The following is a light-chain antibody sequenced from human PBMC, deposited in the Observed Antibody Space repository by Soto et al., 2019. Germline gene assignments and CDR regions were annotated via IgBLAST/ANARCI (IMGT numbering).Light chain of an antibody. CDR1: QSVSSSY. Sequence: EIVLTQSPGTLSLSPGERATLSCRASQSVSSSYLAWYRQKPGEAPRLLIYGASGSATGIPDRFSGSGSGTDFTLTISSLEAEAFAVYYCQQYDSSPLFTFGPGTKVDIK. J-gene: IGKJ3*01. CDR2: GAS. V-gene: IGKV3-20*01. CDR3: QQYDSSPLFT.